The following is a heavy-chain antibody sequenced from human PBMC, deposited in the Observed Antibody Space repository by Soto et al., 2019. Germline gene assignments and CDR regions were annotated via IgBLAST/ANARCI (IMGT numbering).Heavy chain of an antibody. CDR3: ARDPRRYSPWFDP. Sequence: ASVKVSCKASGYTFTSYDINCVRQATGQGLEWMGWMNPNSGNTGYAQKFQGRVTMTRNTSISTAYMELSSLRSEDTAVYYCARDPRRYSPWFDPWGQGTLVTVSS. CDR1: GYTFTSYD. CDR2: MNPNSGNT. V-gene: IGHV1-8*01. J-gene: IGHJ5*02. D-gene: IGHD3-9*01.